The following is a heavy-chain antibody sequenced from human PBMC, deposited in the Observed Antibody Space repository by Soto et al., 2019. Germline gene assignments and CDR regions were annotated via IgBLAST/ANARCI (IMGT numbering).Heavy chain of an antibody. J-gene: IGHJ5*02. D-gene: IGHD1-26*01. CDR3: ARASGRSKLLPFYFDP. CDR1: GYAFTTSA. Sequence: QVRLVQSGAEVQKPGASVRISCQASGYAFTTSAIHWVRQAPGQSLEWMGWINPTTGDTKYSQNVRGRVTFALDTSATTAYMDLRSLASHDTAVYYCARASGRSKLLPFYFDPWGQGTQVTVSS. CDR2: INPTTGDT. V-gene: IGHV1-3*01.